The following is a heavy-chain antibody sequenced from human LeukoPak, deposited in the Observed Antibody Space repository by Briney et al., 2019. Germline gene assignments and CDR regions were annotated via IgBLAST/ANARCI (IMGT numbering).Heavy chain of an antibody. CDR2: INHSGST. CDR1: GGSFSGYY. V-gene: IGHV4-34*01. D-gene: IGHD3-16*01. J-gene: IGHJ4*02. CDR3: AIRRGGELVDY. Sequence: SETLSLTCAVYGGSFSGYYWSWIRQPPGKGLEWIGEINHSGSTNYNPSLKSRVTISVDTSKNQFSLKLSSVTAADTAVYYCAIRRGGELVDYWGQGTLVTVSS.